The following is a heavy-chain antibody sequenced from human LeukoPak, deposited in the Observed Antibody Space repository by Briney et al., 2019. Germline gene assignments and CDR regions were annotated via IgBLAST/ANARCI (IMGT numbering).Heavy chain of an antibody. D-gene: IGHD3-10*01. CDR3: ARQSSYGSGSEGGY. CDR1: GGSISSSSYY. V-gene: IGHV4-39*07. CDR2: IYYSGST. J-gene: IGHJ4*02. Sequence: SETLSLTCTVSGGSISSSSYYWGWIRQPPGKGLEWIGSIYYSGSTYYNPSLKSRVTISVDTSKNQFSLKLSSVTAADTAVYYCARQSSYGSGSEGGYWGQGTLVTVSS.